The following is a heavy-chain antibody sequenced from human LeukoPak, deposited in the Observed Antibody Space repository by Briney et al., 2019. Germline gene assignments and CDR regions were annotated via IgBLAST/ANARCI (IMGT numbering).Heavy chain of an antibody. CDR3: ARSPRYDFWSGPRGSWFDP. Sequence: KPSETLSLTCAVYGGSFSGYYWSWIRQPPGKGLEWIGEINHSGSINYNPSLKSRVTISVDTSKNQFSLKLSSVTAADTAVYYCARSPRYDFWSGPRGSWFDPWGQGTLVTVSS. V-gene: IGHV4-34*01. D-gene: IGHD3-3*01. J-gene: IGHJ5*02. CDR2: INHSGSI. CDR1: GGSFSGYY.